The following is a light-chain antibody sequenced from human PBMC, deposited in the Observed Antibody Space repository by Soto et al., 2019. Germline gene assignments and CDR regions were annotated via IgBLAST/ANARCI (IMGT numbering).Light chain of an antibody. J-gene: IGKJ1*01. CDR3: HQYGSSPWT. CDR1: QTVSSAR. CDR2: GAS. V-gene: IGKV3-20*01. Sequence: EIVLTQSPGTLSLSPGERATLSCRASQTVSSARLAWFQQKPGQAPRLLIYGASSRAPGIPDRFSSSGSETDFTLTITRLESEDFAVYSCHQYGSSPWTFGQGTKVEIK.